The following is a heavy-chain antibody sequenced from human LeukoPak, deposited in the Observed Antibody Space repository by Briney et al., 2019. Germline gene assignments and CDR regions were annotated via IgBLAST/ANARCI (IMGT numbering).Heavy chain of an antibody. CDR2: IYHSGST. CDR3: ASRAGIAVAYFDY. V-gene: IGHV4-4*02. D-gene: IGHD6-19*01. J-gene: IGHJ4*02. CDR1: GFTFSTYVM. Sequence: GSLRLSCAASGFTFSTYVMSWVRQPPGKGLEWIGEIYHSGSTNYNPSLKSRVTISVDKSKNQFSLKLSSVTAADTAVYYCASRAGIAVAYFDYWGQGTLVTVSS.